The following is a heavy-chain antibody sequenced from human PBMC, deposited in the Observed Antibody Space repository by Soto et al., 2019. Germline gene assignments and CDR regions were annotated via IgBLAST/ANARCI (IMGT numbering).Heavy chain of an antibody. D-gene: IGHD3-16*01. CDR3: ARYEGKEGDYFDY. CDR1: GGSISSYY. Sequence: PSETLSLTCTVSGGSISSYYWSWIRQPPGKGLEWIGYIYYSGSTNYNPSLKSRVTISVDTSKNQFSLKLSSVTAADTAVYYCARYEGKEGDYFDYWGQGTLVTVSS. V-gene: IGHV4-59*08. CDR2: IYYSGST. J-gene: IGHJ4*02.